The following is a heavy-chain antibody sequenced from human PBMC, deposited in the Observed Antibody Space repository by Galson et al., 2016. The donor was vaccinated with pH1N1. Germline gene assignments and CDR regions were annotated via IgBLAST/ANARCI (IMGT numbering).Heavy chain of an antibody. D-gene: IGHD5-24*01. CDR2: IKEDGSAK. V-gene: IGHV3-7*01. CDR3: ARFNDGA. J-gene: IGHJ4*02. Sequence: SLRLSCAAFDFDFRHSDMHWVRQAPGKGLEWVANIKEDGSAKYYVDSVKGRFTISRDNARDSLYLQMNSLRAEDTAVYYCARFNDGAWGQGTLVSVSS. CDR1: DFDFRHSD.